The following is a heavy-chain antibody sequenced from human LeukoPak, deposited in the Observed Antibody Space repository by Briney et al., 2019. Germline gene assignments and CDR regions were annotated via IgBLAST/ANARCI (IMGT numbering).Heavy chain of an antibody. D-gene: IGHD1-1*01. Sequence: GGSLRLSCAASGFTFSTYWMSWVRQAPGKGLEWLANIKEDGTGKNHVDSVKDRFTISRDNTKNSLFLQMNSLRAEDTAVYYCARDSPGTTASDYWGQGTLVTVSS. CDR2: IKEDGTGK. V-gene: IGHV3-7*01. CDR3: ARDSPGTTASDY. CDR1: GFTFSTYW. J-gene: IGHJ4*02.